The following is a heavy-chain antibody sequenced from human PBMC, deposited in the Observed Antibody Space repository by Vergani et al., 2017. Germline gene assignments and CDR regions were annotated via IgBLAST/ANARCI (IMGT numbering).Heavy chain of an antibody. CDR3: TTDPRYCGDGSCYWLRDPHYYGMDV. CDR1: GCSFRNAW. V-gene: IGHV3-15*07. J-gene: IGHJ6*02. Sequence: VQLVESAGGVVQPGGSLRLSCVASGCSFRNAWMNWVRRTPGKGLEWVGRIKSTFDRGTTDYAAAVKGRFTISRDDSKNTLFLQMNGLKTVDIGVYYCTTDPRYCGDGSCYWLRDPHYYGMDVWGQGTTVTVSS. CDR2: IKSTFDRGTT. D-gene: IGHD2-21*01.